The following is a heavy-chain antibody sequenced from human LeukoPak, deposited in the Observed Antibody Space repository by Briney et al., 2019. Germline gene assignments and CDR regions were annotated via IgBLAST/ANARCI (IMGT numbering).Heavy chain of an antibody. CDR3: ARQKQGSGSRFYYYYGMDV. CDR2: INHSGST. CDR1: GGSFSGYC. D-gene: IGHD3-10*01. Sequence: SETLSLTCAVYGGSFSGYCWSWIRQPPGKGLEWIGEINHSGSTNYNPSLKSRVTISVDTSKNQFSLKLSSVTAADTAVYYCARQKQGSGSRFYYYYGMDVWGQGTTVTVSS. J-gene: IGHJ6*02. V-gene: IGHV4-34*01.